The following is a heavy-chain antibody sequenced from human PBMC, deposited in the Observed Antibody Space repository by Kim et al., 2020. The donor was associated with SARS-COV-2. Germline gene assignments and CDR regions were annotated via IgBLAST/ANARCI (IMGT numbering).Heavy chain of an antibody. CDR2: IFPNSGGT. Sequence: ASVKVSCKASGYSFGGYYIHWVRQAPGQGLEWMGRIFPNSGGTSYAQKFQGRVTMTRDTSISTAHMELSRLRTDDTAMYYCAREDSSSANFDFWGQGTLVTVSS. D-gene: IGHD2-15*01. J-gene: IGHJ4*02. CDR3: AREDSSSANFDF. V-gene: IGHV1-2*06. CDR1: GYSFGGYY.